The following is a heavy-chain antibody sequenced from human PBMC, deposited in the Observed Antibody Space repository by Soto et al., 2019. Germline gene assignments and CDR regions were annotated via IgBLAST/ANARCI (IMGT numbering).Heavy chain of an antibody. CDR3: AKYDPPLDYETSAFDI. V-gene: IGHV1-69*12. CDR2: IIPIFGTA. Sequence: QVQLVQSGAEVKKPGSSVKVSCKASGGTFSSYAISWVRQAPGQGLEWVGGIIPIFGTANYAQKFQGRVTITANEYTSTAYKELSSLRSEDTAVYYCAKYDPPLDYETSAFDIWGQGTMDTVSS. J-gene: IGHJ3*02. D-gene: IGHD3-22*01. CDR1: GGTFSSYA.